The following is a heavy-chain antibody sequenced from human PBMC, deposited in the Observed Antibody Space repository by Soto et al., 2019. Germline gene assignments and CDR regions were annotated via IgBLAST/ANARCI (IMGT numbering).Heavy chain of an antibody. J-gene: IGHJ5*02. CDR1: GYSISSGYY. CDR3: ARDNSSGYYYSGGFAP. D-gene: IGHD3-22*01. V-gene: IGHV4-38-2*02. CDR2: IYHSGST. Sequence: SETLSLTCAVSGYSISSGYYWGWIRQPPGKGLEWIGSIYHSGSTYYNPSLKSRVTISVDTSKNQFSLKLSSVTAADTAVYYCARDNSSGYYYSGGFAPWGQGTLVTVSS.